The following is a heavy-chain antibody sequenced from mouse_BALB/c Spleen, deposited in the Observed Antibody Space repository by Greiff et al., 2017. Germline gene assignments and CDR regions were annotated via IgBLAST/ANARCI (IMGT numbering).Heavy chain of an antibody. CDR1: GYTFTSYD. V-gene: IGHV1-85*01. Sequence: QVKLQQSGAELVKPGASVKLSCKASGYTFTSYDINWVRQRPEQGLEWIGWLFPGDGSTKYNEKFKGKATLATDKSSSTAYMQLSRLTSEDSAVYFCARGGNYGFAYWGQGTLVTVSA. CDR2: LFPGDGST. CDR3: ARGGNYGFAY. D-gene: IGHD2-1*01. J-gene: IGHJ3*01.